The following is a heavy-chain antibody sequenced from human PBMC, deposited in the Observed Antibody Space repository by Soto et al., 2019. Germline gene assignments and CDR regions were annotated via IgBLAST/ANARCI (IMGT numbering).Heavy chain of an antibody. CDR1: GGTFSSYA. Sequence: VKVSCNASGGTFSSYAISWVRQAPGQGLEWMGGIIPIFGTANYAQKFQGRVTITADESTSTAYMELSSLRSEDTAVYYCARREYYDSSGYYGNWFDPWGQGTLVTVSS. CDR2: IIPIFGTA. V-gene: IGHV1-69*13. D-gene: IGHD3-22*01. CDR3: ARREYYDSSGYYGNWFDP. J-gene: IGHJ5*02.